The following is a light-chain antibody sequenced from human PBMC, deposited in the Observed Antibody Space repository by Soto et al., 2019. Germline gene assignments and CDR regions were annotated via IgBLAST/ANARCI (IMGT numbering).Light chain of an antibody. V-gene: IGLV2-14*01. Sequence: QSALTQPPSASGSPGQSVTISCTGTSSDVGGHNRVSWYQQHPGKAPKLIIYEVTDRPSGVSNRFSGSKSGNTASLTISGLQAEDEAEYYCSSYTNINTRACVFGTGTKV. CDR1: SSDVGGHNR. J-gene: IGLJ1*01. CDR3: SSYTNINTRACV. CDR2: EVT.